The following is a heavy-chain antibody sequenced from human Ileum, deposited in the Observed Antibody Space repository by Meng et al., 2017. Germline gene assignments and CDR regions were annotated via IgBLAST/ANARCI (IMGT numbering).Heavy chain of an antibody. CDR1: ADSINITNC. CDR2: IYDSGLV. CDR3: AANSGKKMHS. J-gene: IGHJ4*02. D-gene: IGHD4-23*01. Sequence: VQVPESGAGRCRPSGARFSTCVFSADSINITNCWNWVRQPPGGGLDVIGEIYDSGLVNSNLSRKIRVTLSMDKSKNQFSLKLSAVTAADTGVYYCAANSGKKMHSWGQGTLVTVSS. V-gene: IGHV4/OR15-8*01.